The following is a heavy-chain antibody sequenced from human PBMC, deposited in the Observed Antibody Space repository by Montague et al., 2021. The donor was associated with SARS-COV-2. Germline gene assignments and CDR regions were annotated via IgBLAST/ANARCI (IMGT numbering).Heavy chain of an antibody. CDR1: GFIFSSYE. CDR2: ISSSGGGSTK. CDR3: ARDRAWDDWCGMDV. Sequence: SLRLSCAASGFIFSSYEMNWVRQAPGKGLVWISYISSSGGGSTKHYTDSVKGRFTISRDNAKNSLYLQMNSLRVEDTAIYYCARDRAWDDWCGMDVWGQGTTVTVSS. D-gene: IGHD2-21*01. V-gene: IGHV3-48*03. J-gene: IGHJ6*02.